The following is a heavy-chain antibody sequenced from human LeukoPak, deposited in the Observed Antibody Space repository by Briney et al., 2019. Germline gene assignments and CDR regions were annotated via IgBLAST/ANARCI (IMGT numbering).Heavy chain of an antibody. J-gene: IGHJ3*02. CDR1: GGSISSYY. CDR3: ARPPTHHDAFDI. Sequence: SETLSLTCTVSGGSISSYYWSWIRQPPGKGLEWIGYIYYSGSTNYNPSLKSRVTISVDTSKNQFSLKLSSVTAADTAVYYCARPPTHHDAFDIWGQGTMVTVPS. V-gene: IGHV4-59*08. CDR2: IYYSGST.